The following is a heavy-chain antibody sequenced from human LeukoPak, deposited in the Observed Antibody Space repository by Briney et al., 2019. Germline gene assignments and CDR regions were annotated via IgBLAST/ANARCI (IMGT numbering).Heavy chain of an antibody. V-gene: IGHV4-39*07. J-gene: IGHJ3*02. CDR2: IYYSGST. Sequence: SETLSLTCTVSGGSISSSSYYWGWIRQPPGKGLEWIGSIYYSGSTYYNPSLKSRVTISVDTSKNQFSLKLSSVTAADTAVYYCAGPLERADDAFDIWGQGTMVTVSS. CDR1: GGSISSSSYY. D-gene: IGHD6-25*01. CDR3: AGPLERADDAFDI.